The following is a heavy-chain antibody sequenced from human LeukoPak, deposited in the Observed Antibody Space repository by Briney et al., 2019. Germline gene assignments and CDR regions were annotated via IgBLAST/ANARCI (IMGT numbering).Heavy chain of an antibody. D-gene: IGHD6-13*01. V-gene: IGHV4-34*01. CDR3: AISAAGYFDY. CDR2: INHSGST. J-gene: IGHJ4*02. Sequence: NPSETLSLTCAVYGGSFSGYYWGWIRQPPGKGLEWIGEINHSGSTNYNPSLKSRVTISVDTSKNQFSLKLSSVTAADTAVYYCAISAAGYFDYWGQGTLVTVSS. CDR1: GGSFSGYY.